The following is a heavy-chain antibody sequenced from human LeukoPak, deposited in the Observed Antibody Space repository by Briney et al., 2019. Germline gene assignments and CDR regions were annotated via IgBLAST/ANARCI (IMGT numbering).Heavy chain of an antibody. CDR2: ISYDGSNK. Sequence: GGSLRLSCAASGFTLSSYAMHWVRQAPGKGLERVAVISYDGSNKYYADSVKGRFTISRDNSKNTLYLQMNSLRAEDTAVYYCARDRGGIFDIWGQGTMVTVSS. CDR1: GFTLSSYA. V-gene: IGHV3-30-3*01. J-gene: IGHJ3*02. CDR3: ARDRGGIFDI. D-gene: IGHD3-10*01.